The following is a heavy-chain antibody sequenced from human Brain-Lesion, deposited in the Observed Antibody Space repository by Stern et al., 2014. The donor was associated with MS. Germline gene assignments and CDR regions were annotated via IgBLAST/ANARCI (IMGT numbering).Heavy chain of an antibody. D-gene: IGHD2-2*01. CDR3: ARGRVVPGFQYYATDV. Sequence: QVQLVESGPGLVKPSQTLSLSCTVSGGSISSGGYYWSWIRQPAGKGLEWIGRIFNSGSTSYNPSLKSRVTLSIDTSKKQFSLRLNSMTAADTAVYYCARGRVVPGFQYYATDVWGQGTTVIVSS. V-gene: IGHV4-61*02. CDR2: IFNSGST. CDR1: GGSISSGGYY. J-gene: IGHJ6*02.